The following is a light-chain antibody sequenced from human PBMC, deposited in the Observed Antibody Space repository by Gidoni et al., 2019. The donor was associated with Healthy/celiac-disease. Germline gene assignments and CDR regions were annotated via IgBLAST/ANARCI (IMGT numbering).Light chain of an antibody. CDR2: GAS. J-gene: IGKJ3*01. CDR3: QQYNNWPPGFT. V-gene: IGKV3-15*01. Sequence: EIVMTQSPATLSVSQGERATLSCRASQSVSSNLAWYQQKPGQAPRLLIYGASTRATSIPARFSGSWSGTEFTLPISSLQSEDFAVYYCQQYNNWPPGFTFGPGTKVDIK. CDR1: QSVSSN.